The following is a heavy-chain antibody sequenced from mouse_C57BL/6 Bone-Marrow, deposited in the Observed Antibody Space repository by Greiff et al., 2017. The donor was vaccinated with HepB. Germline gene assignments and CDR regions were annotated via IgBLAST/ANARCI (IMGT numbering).Heavy chain of an antibody. J-gene: IGHJ1*03. Sequence: EVQRVESGGGLVQPGGSLKLSCAASGFTFSDYGMAWVRQAPRKGPEWVAFISNLAYSIYYADTVTGRFTISRENAKNTLYLEMSSLRSEDTAMYYCARRGSTVVARNWYFDVWGTGTTVTVSS. V-gene: IGHV5-15*01. CDR2: ISNLAYSI. CDR3: ARRGSTVVARNWYFDV. CDR1: GFTFSDYG. D-gene: IGHD1-1*01.